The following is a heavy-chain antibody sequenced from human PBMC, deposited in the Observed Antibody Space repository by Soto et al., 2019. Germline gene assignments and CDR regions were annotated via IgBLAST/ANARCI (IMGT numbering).Heavy chain of an antibody. D-gene: IGHD6-13*01. J-gene: IGHJ6*02. V-gene: IGHV3-23*01. CDR3: AKGLYGIAAAGTYYYGMDV. CDR1: GFTFSSYA. Sequence: GGSLRLSCAASGFTFSSYAMSWVRQAPGKGLEWVSAISGSGGSTYYADSVKGRFTISRDNSKNTLYLQMNSLRAEDTAVYYCAKGLYGIAAAGTYYYGMDVWGQGTTVTVSS. CDR2: ISGSGGST.